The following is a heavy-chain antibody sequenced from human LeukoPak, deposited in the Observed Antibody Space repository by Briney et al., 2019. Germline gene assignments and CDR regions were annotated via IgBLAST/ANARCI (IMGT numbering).Heavy chain of an antibody. Sequence: ASVMVSCMASGYTFVRHGVNWVRQAPGQGLEWMGWISAYDAKTHYAERLQGRVTMTRDISASTVYMELRSLTSDDTAVYYCARDSRSPGPVFSDYWGQGTLVTVSS. D-gene: IGHD1-14*01. J-gene: IGHJ4*02. CDR2: ISAYDAKT. CDR3: ARDSRSPGPVFSDY. CDR1: GYTFVRHG. V-gene: IGHV1-18*01.